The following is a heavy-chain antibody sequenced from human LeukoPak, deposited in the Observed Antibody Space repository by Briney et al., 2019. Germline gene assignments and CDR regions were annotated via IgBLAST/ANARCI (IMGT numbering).Heavy chain of an antibody. Sequence: SQTLSLTCAISGDSVSSNSAAWNWIRQSPSRGLEWLGRTYYRSKWYNDYAVSVKSRITINPDTSKNQFSLQLNSVTPEDTAVYYCARANPYFYDSSGYYYRAFCFDCWGQGTLVTVSS. J-gene: IGHJ4*02. D-gene: IGHD3-22*01. CDR2: TYYRSKWYN. CDR1: GDSVSSNSAA. CDR3: ARANPYFYDSSGYYYRAFCFDC. V-gene: IGHV6-1*01.